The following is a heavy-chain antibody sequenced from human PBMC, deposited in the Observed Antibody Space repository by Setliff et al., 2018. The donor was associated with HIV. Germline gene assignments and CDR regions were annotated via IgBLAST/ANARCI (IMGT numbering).Heavy chain of an antibody. CDR2: IFFAGST. V-gene: IGHV4-31*03. CDR1: GASISSMNSGTYY. Sequence: PSETLSLTCSVSGASISSMNSGTYYWSWIRQHPGKGLEWIGYIFFAGSTYYTPSLKSRLSISMDTSDQFSLRLSSVTAADTAVYYCARGGDPPYYFLGMDVWGQGTSVTVSS. CDR3: ARGGDPPYYFLGMDV. D-gene: IGHD2-21*02. J-gene: IGHJ6*02.